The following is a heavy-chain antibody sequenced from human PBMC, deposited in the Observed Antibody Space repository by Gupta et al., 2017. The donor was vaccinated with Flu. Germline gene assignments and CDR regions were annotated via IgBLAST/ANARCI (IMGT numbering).Heavy chain of an antibody. J-gene: IGHJ4*02. CDR1: DGSITSGSHY. D-gene: IGHD4-17*01. CDR3: ASGIKGTTVTDTFDF. Sequence: QPQLQESGPGLLKPLETLSLTCVVSDGSITSGSHYWGWVRQSPGEGLEAIGTVDYSGVKNYNPSLRGRAAISLDASRNKFYLRLTSVTAADTAIYYCASGIKGTTVTDTFDFWGPGTLVSVSS. V-gene: IGHV4-39*01. CDR2: VDYSGVK.